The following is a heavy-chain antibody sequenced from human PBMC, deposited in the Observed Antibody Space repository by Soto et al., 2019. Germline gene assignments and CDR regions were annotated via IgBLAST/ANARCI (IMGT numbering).Heavy chain of an antibody. Sequence: SVKVSCKASGGTFSSYTISWVRQAPGQGLEWMGRIIPILGIANYAQKFQGRVTITADKSTSTAYMELSSLRSEDTAVYYCARADIVVVPAASSHYYYYGMDVWGQGTTVTVSS. V-gene: IGHV1-69*02. CDR3: ARADIVVVPAASSHYYYYGMDV. J-gene: IGHJ6*02. CDR2: IIPILGIA. D-gene: IGHD2-2*01. CDR1: GGTFSSYT.